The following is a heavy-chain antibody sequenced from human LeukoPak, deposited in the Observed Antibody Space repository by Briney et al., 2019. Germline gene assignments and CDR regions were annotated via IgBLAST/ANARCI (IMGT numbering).Heavy chain of an antibody. CDR3: ARASAAAAPFDY. CDR1: GYSISSGYY. D-gene: IGHD6-13*01. J-gene: IGHJ4*02. V-gene: IGHV4-38-2*02. Sequence: PSETLSLTCTVSGYSISSGYYWGWIRQPPGKGLEWIGSIYHSGSTYYNPSLKSRVTISVDTSKNQFSLKLSSVTAADTAVYYCARASAAAAPFDYWGQGTLVTVSS. CDR2: IYHSGST.